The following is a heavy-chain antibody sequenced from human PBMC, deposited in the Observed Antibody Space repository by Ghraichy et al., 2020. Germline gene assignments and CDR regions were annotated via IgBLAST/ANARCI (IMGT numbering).Heavy chain of an antibody. CDR1: GFTFSGYW. CDR2: INTDGSTT. J-gene: IGHJ6*01. D-gene: IGHD3-3*01. Sequence: GGSLRLSCAASGFTFSGYWMHWVRQAPGKGLGWVSRINTDGSTTTYADSVKGRFTISRDNAKNTLYLQMNSLRAEDTAVYYCARDIVYWSDYYNDMDVWGQGTTVSVS. V-gene: IGHV3-74*01. CDR3: ARDIVYWSDYYNDMDV.